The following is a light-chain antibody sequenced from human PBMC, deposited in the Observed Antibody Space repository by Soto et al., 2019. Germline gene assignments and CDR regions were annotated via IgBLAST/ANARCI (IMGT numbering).Light chain of an antibody. CDR3: QQAYSFPIT. J-gene: IGKJ5*01. CDR2: GAS. V-gene: IGKV1-9*01. CDR1: QGTSSY. Sequence: DIQLTQSPSFLSASVGDRVTITCRASQGTSSYLAWFQQKPGRAPKLLIYGASTLQSGVPARFSGSGSGTDFTLTISNLQPEDFATYYCQQAYSFPITFGQGTRLEIK.